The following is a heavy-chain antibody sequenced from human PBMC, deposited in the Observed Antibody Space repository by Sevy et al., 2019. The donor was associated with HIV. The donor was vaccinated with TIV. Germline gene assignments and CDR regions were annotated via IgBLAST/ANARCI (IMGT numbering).Heavy chain of an antibody. CDR3: ASHYYDSTGYYYPLDY. J-gene: IGHJ4*02. CDR2: ISYDGNNK. Sequence: GGSLRLSCTASGFTFSSYAMYWVRQAPGKGLEWVAVISYDGNNKDYADSVKGLFTISRDNSKNTLYLQMNSLRAEDTAVYYCASHYYDSTGYYYPLDYWGQGTLVTVSS. V-gene: IGHV3-30*04. D-gene: IGHD3-22*01. CDR1: GFTFSSYA.